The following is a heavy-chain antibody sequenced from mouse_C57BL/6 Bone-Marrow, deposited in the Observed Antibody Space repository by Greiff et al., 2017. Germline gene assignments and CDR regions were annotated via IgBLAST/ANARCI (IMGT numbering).Heavy chain of an antibody. CDR1: GYTFTSYG. D-gene: IGHD2-5*01. V-gene: IGHV1-81*01. CDR3: ANAYYSNDGFAY. CDR2: IYPRSGNT. Sequence: QVQLQQSGAELARPGASVKLSCKASGYTFTSYGISWVKQRTGQGLEWIGEIYPRSGNTYYNEKFKGKATLTADKSSSTAYMELRSLTSEDSAVYFCANAYYSNDGFAYWGQGTLVTVSA. J-gene: IGHJ3*01.